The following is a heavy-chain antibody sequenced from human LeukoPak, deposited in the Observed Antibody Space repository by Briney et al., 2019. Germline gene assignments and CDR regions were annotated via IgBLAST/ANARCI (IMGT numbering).Heavy chain of an antibody. D-gene: IGHD1-14*01. V-gene: IGHV3-48*01. CDR2: ITNSGTTI. J-gene: IGHJ4*02. CDR1: GFTFSSYN. Sequence: GGSLRLSCAASGFTFSSYNMNWVRQAPGKGLEWVSYITNSGTTIYYVDSVKGRFTVSRDNAKNSLYLQMNSLRAGDTAVYYCARDNRGFDYWGQGTLVTVSS. CDR3: ARDNRGFDY.